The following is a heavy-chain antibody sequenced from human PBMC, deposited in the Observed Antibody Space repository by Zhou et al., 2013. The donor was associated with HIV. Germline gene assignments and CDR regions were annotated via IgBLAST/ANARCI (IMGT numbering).Heavy chain of an antibody. D-gene: IGHD6-13*01. CDR2: MNPNSGNT. V-gene: IGHV1-8*01. Sequence: QVQLVQSGGEVNKPGSSVKVSCKASGYTFTSYDINWVRQATGQGLEWMGWMNPNSGNTGYAQNFQGRVTMTRNTSVSTAYMELNSLRSEDTAIYYCARGGGIYSNSWYVGYWGQGTLVTVSS. CDR3: ARGGGIYSNSWYVGY. J-gene: IGHJ4*02. CDR1: GYTFTSYD.